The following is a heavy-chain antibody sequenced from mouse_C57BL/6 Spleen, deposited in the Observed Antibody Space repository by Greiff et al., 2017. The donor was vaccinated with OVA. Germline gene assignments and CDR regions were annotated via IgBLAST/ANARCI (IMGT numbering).Heavy chain of an antibody. D-gene: IGHD2-2*01. CDR1: GYSITSGYY. Sequence: EVKLMESGPGLVKPSQSLSLTCSVTGYSITSGYYWNWIRQSPGNKLEWMGYISYDGSNNYNPSLKNRISITRDTSKNQFFLKLNSVTTEDTATYYCARDYGYDYFDYWGQGTTLTVSS. V-gene: IGHV3-6*01. CDR3: ARDYGYDYFDY. J-gene: IGHJ2*01. CDR2: ISYDGSN.